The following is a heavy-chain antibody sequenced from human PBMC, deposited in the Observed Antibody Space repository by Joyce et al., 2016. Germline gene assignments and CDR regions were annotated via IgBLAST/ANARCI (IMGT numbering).Heavy chain of an antibody. CDR1: GGAFSNFA. CDR3: ARGGTSSDHYFFYTLDV. D-gene: IGHD1-14*01. J-gene: IGHJ6*02. V-gene: IGHV1-69*12. CDR2: ISPFFGAA. Sequence: QVLLVQSGATVKRPGSSLRVSCKSSGGAFSNFAVNWVRQAPGQRLEWMGGISPFFGAAKYAEHFQGRGTLTADLSTRTAYMELSSLTSADTAVYYCARGGTSSDHYFFYTLDVWGPGTTVIVSS.